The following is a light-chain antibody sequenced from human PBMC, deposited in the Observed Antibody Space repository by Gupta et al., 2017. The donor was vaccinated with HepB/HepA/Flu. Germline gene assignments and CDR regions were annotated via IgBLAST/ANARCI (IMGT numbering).Light chain of an antibody. V-gene: IGLV3-1*01. CDR3: QAWDSSHVV. CDR2: QDK. Sequence: SYELTQPPSVSVSPGQTASITCSGDKLGNKYACWYQHKPCQSPVLVIYQDKKRPSGIPERFSGSNSGNTATLTISGTQAMDEADYYCQAWDSSHVVFGGGTKLTVL. CDR1: KLGNKY. J-gene: IGLJ2*01.